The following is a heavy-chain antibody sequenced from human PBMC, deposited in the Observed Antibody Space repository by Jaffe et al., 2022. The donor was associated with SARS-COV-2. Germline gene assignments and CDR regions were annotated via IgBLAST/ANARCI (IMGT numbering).Heavy chain of an antibody. CDR3: AREYATPKYYYYYMDV. D-gene: IGHD2-2*01. V-gene: IGHV3-48*01. Sequence: EVQLVESGGGLVQPGGSLRLSCAASGFTFSSYSMNWVRQAPGKGLEWVSYISSSSSTIYYADSVKGRFTISRDNAKNSLYLQMNSLRAEDTAVYYCAREYATPKYYYYYMDVWGKGTTVTVSS. CDR1: GFTFSSYS. CDR2: ISSSSSTI. J-gene: IGHJ6*03.